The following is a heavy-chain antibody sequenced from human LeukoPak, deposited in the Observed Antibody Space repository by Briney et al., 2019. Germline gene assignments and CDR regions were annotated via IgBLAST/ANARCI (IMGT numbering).Heavy chain of an antibody. CDR2: ISYDGSNK. D-gene: IGHD4-17*01. CDR1: GFTFSSYG. Sequence: GRSLRLSCAASGFTFSSYGMHWVRQAPGKGLEWVAVISYDGSNKYYADSVRGRFTISRDNSKNTLYLQMNSLRAEDTAVYYCAKDKGYGHYQLDYWGQGTLVTVSS. V-gene: IGHV3-30*18. CDR3: AKDKGYGHYQLDY. J-gene: IGHJ4*02.